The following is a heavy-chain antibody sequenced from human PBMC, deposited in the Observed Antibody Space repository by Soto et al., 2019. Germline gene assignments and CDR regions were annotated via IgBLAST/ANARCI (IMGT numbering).Heavy chain of an antibody. V-gene: IGHV3-66*01. CDR2: IYSGGGT. Sequence: EVRLVQSGGGLVQPGGSLRLSCAASLFIVSDNYIRWVRQAPGKGLEWVSLIYSGGGTDYAESVKGRFTISRDNSKNTLYLQMTSLTAVHTGIYYCATPMTTAPYWGQGTVVTVSS. D-gene: IGHD1-1*01. J-gene: IGHJ4*02. CDR1: LFIVSDNY. CDR3: ATPMTTAPY.